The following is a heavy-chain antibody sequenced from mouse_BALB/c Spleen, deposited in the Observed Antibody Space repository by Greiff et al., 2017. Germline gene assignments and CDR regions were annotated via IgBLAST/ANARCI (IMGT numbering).Heavy chain of an antibody. Sequence: VQLVESGPGLVQPSQSLSITITVSGFSLTSYGVHWVRQSPGKGLEWLGVIWSGGSTDYNAAFISRLSISKDNSKSQVFFKMNSLQANDTAIYYCARLMITTRGDYAMDYWGQGTSVTVSS. J-gene: IGHJ4*01. CDR1: GFSLTSYG. CDR3: ARLMITTRGDYAMDY. D-gene: IGHD2-4*01. CDR2: IWSGGST. V-gene: IGHV2-2*02.